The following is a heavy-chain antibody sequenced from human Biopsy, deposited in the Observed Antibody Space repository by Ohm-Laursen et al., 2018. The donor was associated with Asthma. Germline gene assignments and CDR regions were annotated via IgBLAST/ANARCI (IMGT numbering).Heavy chain of an antibody. CDR2: ISYDGSNK. CDR1: GFTFSNYG. V-gene: IGHV3-30*03. Sequence: SLRLFCAASGFTFSNYGMHWVRQAPGKGLEWVACISYDGSNKYYADSVKGRSTISRDNSKNTLNLQMNSLRAEDTAVYYCSREEPTSGWYQGSILRWGQGTLVTVSS. D-gene: IGHD6-19*01. J-gene: IGHJ4*02. CDR3: SREEPTSGWYQGSILR.